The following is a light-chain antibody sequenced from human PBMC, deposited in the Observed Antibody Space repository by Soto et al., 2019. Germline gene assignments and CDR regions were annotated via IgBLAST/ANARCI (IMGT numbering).Light chain of an antibody. CDR2: GAS. J-gene: IGKJ1*01. Sequence: EIVLTQSPGTLSLSPGDRATLSCRASQSVNSNYLAWYQRKPGQAPRLLIYGASNRATDIPDRLSASGSGTDFTLTITRLEAEDFAVYYCQQYDSTPPTFGQGTKVEVK. CDR1: QSVNSNY. V-gene: IGKV3-20*01. CDR3: QQYDSTPPT.